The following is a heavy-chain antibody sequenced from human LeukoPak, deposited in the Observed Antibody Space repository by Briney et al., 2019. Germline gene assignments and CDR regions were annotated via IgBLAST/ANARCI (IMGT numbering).Heavy chain of an antibody. CDR1: GGSISSYY. CDR2: IYYSGST. Sequence: SETLSLTCTVSGGSISSYYWSWIRQPPGKGLEWIGYIYYSGSTNYNPSLKSRVTISVDTSKNQFSLKLSSVTAADTAVYYCANHQYQLPAAGVYYYYGMDVWGQGTTVTVSS. CDR3: ANHQYQLPAAGVYYYYGMDV. V-gene: IGHV4-59*01. D-gene: IGHD2-2*01. J-gene: IGHJ6*02.